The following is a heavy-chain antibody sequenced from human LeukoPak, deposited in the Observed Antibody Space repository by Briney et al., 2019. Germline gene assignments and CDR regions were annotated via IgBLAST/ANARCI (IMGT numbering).Heavy chain of an antibody. CDR2: IKQDGSEK. CDR3: ARDNMGFDY. J-gene: IGHJ4*02. Sequence: RPGGSLRLSCAASGFVYSAFWMSWVRQAPGKGLEWVANIKQDGSEKYYEDSVKGRFTISRDNAKNSLYLQMNSLRAEDTAVYYCARDNMGFDYWGQGTLVTVYS. D-gene: IGHD2/OR15-2a*01. CDR1: GFVYSAFW. V-gene: IGHV3-7*01.